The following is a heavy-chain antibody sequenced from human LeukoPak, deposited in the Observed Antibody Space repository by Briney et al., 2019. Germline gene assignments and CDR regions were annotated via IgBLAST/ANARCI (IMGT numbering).Heavy chain of an antibody. Sequence: GGSLRLSCAASGFTFSSYSMNWVRQAPGKGLEWVSYISSSSSTIYYADSVKGRFTISRDNAKNSLYLQMNSLRAEDTAVYYCARDSSGYLLLWGQGTLVTVSS. D-gene: IGHD3-22*01. CDR2: ISSSSSTI. CDR3: ARDSSGYLLL. J-gene: IGHJ4*02. V-gene: IGHV3-48*01. CDR1: GFTFSSYS.